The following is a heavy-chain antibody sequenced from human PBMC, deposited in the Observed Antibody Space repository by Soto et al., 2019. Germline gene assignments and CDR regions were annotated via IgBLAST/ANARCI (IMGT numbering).Heavy chain of an antibody. V-gene: IGHV1-46*03. J-gene: IGHJ1*01. D-gene: IGHD3-16*01. CDR3: VAETPFTRWLGV. CDR1: GYSLTSYF. CDR2: ISPSGVET. Sequence: QVQLVQSGAEVKKPGDSVKISCKASGYSLTSYFIHWVRQAPGEGLEWLGLISPSGVETYYAQKFQGRVTLTRDTSTDTVNMELNSLGSEDTARYYCVAETPFTRWLGVWGQGTLVTVSS.